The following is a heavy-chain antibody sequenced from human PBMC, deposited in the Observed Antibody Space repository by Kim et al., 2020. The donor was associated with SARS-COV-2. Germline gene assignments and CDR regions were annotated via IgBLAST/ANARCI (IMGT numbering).Heavy chain of an antibody. CDR2: ISYDGSNK. V-gene: IGHV3-30-3*01. CDR1: GFTFSSCA. CDR3: ARDGSIRHQSFTYYF. J-gene: IGHJ2*01. D-gene: IGHD3-16*01. Sequence: GGSLRLSCAASGFTFSSCAMHWVRQAPGKGLEWVAVISYDGSNKNYADSVKGRFTISRDNSKNTLYLQMNSLRGEDMALYYCARDGSIRHQSFTYYF.